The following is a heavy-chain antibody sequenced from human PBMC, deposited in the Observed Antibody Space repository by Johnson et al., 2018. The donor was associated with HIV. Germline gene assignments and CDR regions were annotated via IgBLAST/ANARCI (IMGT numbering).Heavy chain of an antibody. D-gene: IGHD6-13*01. Sequence: QVQLVESGGGVVQPGRSLRLSCAASGFTFTHYAMDWVRQAPGKGLEWVAVISSDGSSKNYADSVRGRFTISRDNSKITLYLQMNSLRAEDTAVYYCASDDSSSVGAFDIWGQGTMVTVSS. CDR1: GFTFTHYA. CDR3: ASDDSSSVGAFDI. V-gene: IGHV3-30*03. CDR2: ISSDGSSK. J-gene: IGHJ3*02.